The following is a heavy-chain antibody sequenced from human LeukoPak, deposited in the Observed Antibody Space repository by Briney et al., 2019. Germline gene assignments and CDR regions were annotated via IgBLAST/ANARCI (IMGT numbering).Heavy chain of an antibody. Sequence: GGSLRLSCVVSGFIFNNYDMSWVRQAPGKGLDWVSGISGSGGSTCYADSVKGRFTISRDNSKNTLYLQMNSLRVEDTAIYYCAKVTVTMAATGDYWGQGTLVTVSS. V-gene: IGHV3-23*01. CDR3: AKVTVTMAATGDY. J-gene: IGHJ4*02. D-gene: IGHD2-15*01. CDR1: GFIFNNYD. CDR2: ISGSGGST.